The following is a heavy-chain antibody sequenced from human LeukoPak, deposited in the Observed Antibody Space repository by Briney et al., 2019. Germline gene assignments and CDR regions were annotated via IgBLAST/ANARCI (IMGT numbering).Heavy chain of an antibody. CDR1: GDSISTYY. D-gene: IGHD3-9*01. V-gene: IGHV4-59*01. CDR3: ASLPLTGYYRGAFDI. Sequence: SETLSLTCTVSGDSISTYYWSWIRQPPGKGLEWIGYIYYSGSTNYNPSLKSRVTISVDTSKNQFSLKLSSVTAADTAVYYCASLPLTGYYRGAFDIWGQGTMVTVSS. J-gene: IGHJ3*02. CDR2: IYYSGST.